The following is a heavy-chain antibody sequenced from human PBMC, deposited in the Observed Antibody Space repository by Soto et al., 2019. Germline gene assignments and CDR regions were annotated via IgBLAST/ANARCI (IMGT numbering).Heavy chain of an antibody. CDR2: IHAGGYST. CDR3: ARRV. CDR1: RFTFNSCP. Sequence: PGRSLRLSWAPSRFTFNSCPMKGGGAAPGTGMESLSGIHAGGYSTAYAESVKGRFSSFRDNSKNSVYLQMNSLRAEDTAVYYCARRVWGKRTLATASS. V-gene: IGHV3-23*01. J-gene: IGHJ4*02.